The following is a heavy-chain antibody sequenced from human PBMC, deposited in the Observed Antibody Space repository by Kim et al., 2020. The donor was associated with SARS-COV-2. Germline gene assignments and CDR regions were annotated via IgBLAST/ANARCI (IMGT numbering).Heavy chain of an antibody. CDR3: AWGQDRAKAAY. CDR1: GASFRNYY. Sequence: SETLSLTCSVYGASFRNYYSSWFRHPPGKGLEWIGEIHPSGSTSYNPSLQSRVTISIDSSKDDLSLKLTSVTAADTAVYFCAWGQDRAKAAYWGQGALVT. V-gene: IGHV4-34*01. CDR2: IHPSGST. D-gene: IGHD5-18*01. J-gene: IGHJ4*02.